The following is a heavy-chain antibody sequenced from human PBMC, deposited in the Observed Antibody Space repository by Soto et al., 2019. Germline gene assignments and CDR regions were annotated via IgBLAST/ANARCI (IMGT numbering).Heavy chain of an antibody. CDR1: GGTFSSYA. D-gene: IGHD3-22*01. J-gene: IGHJ6*02. V-gene: IGHV1-69*13. CDR2: IIPIFGTA. Sequence: ASVKVSCKASGGTFSSYAISWVRQAPGQGLEWMGGIIPIFGTANYAQKFQGRVTITADESTSTAYMELSSLRSEDTAVYYCAGWGNYYDSSGYYRGPYYYYGMDVWGQGTTVTVSS. CDR3: AGWGNYYDSSGYYRGPYYYYGMDV.